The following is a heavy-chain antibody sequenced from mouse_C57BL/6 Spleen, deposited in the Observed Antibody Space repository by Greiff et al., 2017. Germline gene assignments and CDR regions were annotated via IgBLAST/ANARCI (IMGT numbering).Heavy chain of an antibody. Sequence: VQLQQPGAELVKPGASVKLSCTASGFNIKDYYMPWVKQRPEQGLEWIGRIDPGDGETKYAPKFQGKATITADTSSNTAYLQLSSLTSEDTAVYYCDRSHGAWFAYWGQGTLVTVSA. V-gene: IGHV14-2*01. CDR1: GFNIKDYY. J-gene: IGHJ3*01. CDR2: IDPGDGET. CDR3: DRSHGAWFAY.